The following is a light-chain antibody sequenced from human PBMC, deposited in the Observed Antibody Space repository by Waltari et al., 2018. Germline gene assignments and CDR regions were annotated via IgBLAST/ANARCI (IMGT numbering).Light chain of an antibody. CDR2: GAS. V-gene: IGKV3-20*01. CDR3: QQYGSSVLYT. Sequence: VLTPSPGTLSLSPGERATLSCRASQSLTKRYLAWYQQKPGQAPRLLIYGASSRAAGIPDRFSGSGSGTDCTRTISRMEPEDFAVYYCQQYGSSVLYTFGQGTKLEIK. J-gene: IGKJ2*01. CDR1: QSLTKRY.